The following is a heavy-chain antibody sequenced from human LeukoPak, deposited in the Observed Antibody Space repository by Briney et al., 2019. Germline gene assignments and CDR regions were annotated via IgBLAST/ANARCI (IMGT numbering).Heavy chain of an antibody. D-gene: IGHD6-13*01. Sequence: SETLSLSCTVSGGSISTSNNYWGWVRQPPGKGLGWIGSIYDTVTTYYHPSLTRRVAVSVATSNNPFSLTVTSVTAAATAIYTCARSSAAEGPTHNWFGPWGRVTLVTVS. CDR2: IYDTVTT. V-gene: IGHV4-39*01. CDR3: ARSSAAEGPTHNWFGP. CDR1: GGSISTSNNY. J-gene: IGHJ5*02.